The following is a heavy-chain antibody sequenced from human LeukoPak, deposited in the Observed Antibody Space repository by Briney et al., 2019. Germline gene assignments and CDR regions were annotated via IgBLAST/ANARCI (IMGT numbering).Heavy chain of an antibody. CDR1: GYSISSGYY. J-gene: IGHJ4*02. V-gene: IGHV4-38-2*02. CDR3: ARDPLRGSYLFEY. Sequence: SETLSLTCAVSGYSISSGYYWGWSRQPPGKGLEWIGSIYHSGSTYYNPSLKGRVTISVDTSKNQVSLKLSSVTAADTAVYYCARDPLRGSYLFEYWGQGTLVTVSS. CDR2: IYHSGST. D-gene: IGHD1-26*01.